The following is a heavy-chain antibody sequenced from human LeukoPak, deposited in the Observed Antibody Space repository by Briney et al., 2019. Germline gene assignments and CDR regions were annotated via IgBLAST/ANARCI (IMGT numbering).Heavy chain of an antibody. V-gene: IGHV3-30*18. D-gene: IGHD6-13*01. CDR2: ISNDGSNK. CDR3: AKTYGSSWHDFDP. Sequence: PGGSLRLSCAASGFTFSSCAMHWVRQAPGKGLEWVAIISNDGSNKYYADSVKGRFTISRDNSKNTLYLQMNSLRAEDTAVYYCAKTYGSSWHDFDPWGQGTLVTVSS. CDR1: GFTFSSCA. J-gene: IGHJ5*02.